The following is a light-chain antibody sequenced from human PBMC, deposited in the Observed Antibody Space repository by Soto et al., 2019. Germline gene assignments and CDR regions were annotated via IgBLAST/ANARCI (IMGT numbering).Light chain of an antibody. CDR2: ASS. V-gene: IGKV1-12*01. J-gene: IGKJ3*01. CDR1: QDILSW. CDR3: QQANTFPIT. Sequence: DIQMTQSPSSVSASVGDTVTITCRAIQDILSWLAWYQQKPGEAPRILIYASSNLQSGGPSRFSGSRSGTDFTLTISSLQPEDFATYYCQQANTFPITFGPGTILDIK.